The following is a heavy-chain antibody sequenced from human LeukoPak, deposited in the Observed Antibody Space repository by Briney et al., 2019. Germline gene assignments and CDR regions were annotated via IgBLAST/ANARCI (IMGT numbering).Heavy chain of an antibody. CDR3: ARDGAYDFWSGYYFFGDAGNWFDP. Sequence: ASVKVSCKASGYTFTNYYMHWVRQAPGQGLEWMGIINPSGGSTSYAQKFQGRVTMTRDTSTSTVYMELSSLRSEDTAVYYCARDGAYDFWSGYYFFGDAGNWFDPWGQGTLVTVSS. CDR1: GYTFTNYY. D-gene: IGHD3-3*01. CDR2: INPSGGST. J-gene: IGHJ5*02. V-gene: IGHV1-46*01.